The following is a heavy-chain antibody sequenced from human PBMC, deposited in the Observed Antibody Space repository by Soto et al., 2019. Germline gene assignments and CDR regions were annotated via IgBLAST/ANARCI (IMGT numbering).Heavy chain of an antibody. CDR3: ARRDRSGFSYWLDT. Sequence: SETLSLTCTVSGGSISDGYYWTWIRQHPGKGLEWIGSISASGSTSYNPSLKSRLTVSVDKSKNQFSLNLRSVTTADTAVYYCARRDRSGFSYWLDTWGQGTLVTVSS. J-gene: IGHJ5*02. D-gene: IGHD3-22*01. CDR1: GGSISDGYY. V-gene: IGHV4-31*03. CDR2: ISASGST.